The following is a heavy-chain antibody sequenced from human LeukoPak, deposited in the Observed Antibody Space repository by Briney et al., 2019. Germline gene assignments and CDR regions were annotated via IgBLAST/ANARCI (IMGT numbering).Heavy chain of an antibody. CDR2: INQDGSDK. V-gene: IGHV3-7*01. CDR1: GFTFSAYW. CDR3: VRLKFNLQYSYYMDV. D-gene: IGHD2/OR15-2a*01. Sequence: GGSLRPSCVASGFTFSAYWMIWVRQAPGEGLEWVADINQDGSDKYFVDSVKGRFTISRDNAKNSLYLQMNSLRAEDTAVYYCVRLKFNLQYSYYMDVWGKGTTVTVSS. J-gene: IGHJ6*03.